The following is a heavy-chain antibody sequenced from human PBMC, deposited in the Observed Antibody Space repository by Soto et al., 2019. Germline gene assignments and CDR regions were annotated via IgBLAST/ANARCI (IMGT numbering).Heavy chain of an antibody. Sequence: GGSLRLSCAASGFTLRSYWMSWVRQAPGKGLEWVSAISGSGGSTYYADYVKGRFTISRDNSKNTLYLQMNSLRAEDTAVYYCAKDSVEMATIQAYWGQGTLVTVSS. J-gene: IGHJ4*02. V-gene: IGHV3-23*01. CDR2: ISGSGGST. CDR1: GFTLRSYW. D-gene: IGHD5-12*01. CDR3: AKDSVEMATIQAY.